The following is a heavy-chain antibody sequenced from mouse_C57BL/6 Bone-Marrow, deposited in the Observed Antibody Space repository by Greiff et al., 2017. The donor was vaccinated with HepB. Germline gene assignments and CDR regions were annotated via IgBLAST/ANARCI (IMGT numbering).Heavy chain of an antibody. CDR3: ARGRWLPPDY. CDR1: GFHIKNTY. J-gene: IGHJ2*01. CDR2: IDPANGNT. V-gene: IGHV14-3*01. Sequence: EVQRVESVAELVRPGASVKLSCTASGFHIKNTYMHWVKQRPEQGLEWIGRIDPANGNTKYAPKFQGKATITADTSSNTAYLQLSSLTSEDTAIYYCARGRWLPPDYWGQGTTLTVSS. D-gene: IGHD2-3*01.